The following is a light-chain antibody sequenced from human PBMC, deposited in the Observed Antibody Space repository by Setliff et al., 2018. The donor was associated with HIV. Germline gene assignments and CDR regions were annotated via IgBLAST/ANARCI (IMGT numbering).Light chain of an antibody. CDR1: SSDVGGYNY. CDR2: EVR. CDR3: SSYAITNTLP. J-gene: IGLJ1*01. V-gene: IGLV2-14*01. Sequence: QSVLTQPASVSGSPGQSITISCTGTSSDVGGYNYVSWYQQHPGKAPKLIIYEVRNRPSGVSNRFSGSKSSNTASLTISGLQAEDEGDYYCSSYAITNTLPFGTGTKVTVL.